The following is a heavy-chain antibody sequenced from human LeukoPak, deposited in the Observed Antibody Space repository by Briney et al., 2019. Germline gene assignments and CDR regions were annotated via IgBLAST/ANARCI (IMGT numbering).Heavy chain of an antibody. D-gene: IGHD4-17*01. CDR1: GGSFIGYY. V-gene: IGHV4-34*01. CDR3: ARTQDYGDYIDY. J-gene: IGHJ4*02. CDR2: INHSGST. Sequence: PSETLSLTCAVYGGSFIGYYWSWIRQPPGKGLEWIGEINHSGSTNYNPSLKSRVTISVDTSKNQFSLKLSSVTAADTAVYYCARTQDYGDYIDYWGQGTLVTVSS.